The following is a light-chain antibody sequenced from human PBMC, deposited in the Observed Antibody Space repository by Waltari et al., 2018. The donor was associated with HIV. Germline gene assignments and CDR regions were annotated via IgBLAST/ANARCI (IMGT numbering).Light chain of an antibody. Sequence: SYELTQPPSVSVSPGQTARITCSGDALPKQYAYWYQQKAGQAPGLVIYKDSERPSGIPERFSGSSSGTTVTLTISGVQAEDEADYYCESSDSSLWVFGGGTQLTVL. V-gene: IGLV3-25*03. CDR1: ALPKQY. CDR2: KDS. J-gene: IGLJ3*02. CDR3: ESSDSSLWV.